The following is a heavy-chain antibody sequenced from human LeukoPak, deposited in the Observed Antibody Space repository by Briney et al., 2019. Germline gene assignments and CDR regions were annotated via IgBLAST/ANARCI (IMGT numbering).Heavy chain of an antibody. D-gene: IGHD6-13*01. Sequence: ASVKVSCKASGYTFTGYYMHWVRQAPGQGLEWMGWINPNSGGTNYAQKFQGRVTMTRDTSISTAYMELSRLRSDDTAVYYCARAPYSSSCFDYWGQGTLVTVSS. CDR3: ARAPYSSSCFDY. V-gene: IGHV1-2*02. CDR2: INPNSGGT. J-gene: IGHJ4*02. CDR1: GYTFTGYY.